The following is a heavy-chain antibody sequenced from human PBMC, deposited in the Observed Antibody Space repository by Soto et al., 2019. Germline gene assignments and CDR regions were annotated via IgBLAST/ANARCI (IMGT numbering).Heavy chain of an antibody. CDR2: IWYDGSNK. J-gene: IGHJ6*02. CDR3: ARDQFLEWFMDV. V-gene: IGHV3-33*01. D-gene: IGHD3-3*01. Sequence: QVQLVESGGGVVQPGRSLRLSCAASGFTFSSYGMHWVRQATGKGLEWVAVIWYDGSNKYYADSVKGRFTISRDNSKNTLYLQVNSLRAEDTAVYYCARDQFLEWFMDVWGQGTTVTVSS. CDR1: GFTFSSYG.